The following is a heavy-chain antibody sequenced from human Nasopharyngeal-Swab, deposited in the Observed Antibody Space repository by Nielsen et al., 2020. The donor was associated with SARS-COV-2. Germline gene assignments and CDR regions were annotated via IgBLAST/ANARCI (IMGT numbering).Heavy chain of an antibody. V-gene: IGHV3-23*01. D-gene: IGHD6-13*01. CDR2: ISGSGGST. CDR1: GFTFSSYA. J-gene: IGHJ6*02. Sequence: GGSLRLSCAASGFTFSSYAMSWVRQAPGKGLEWVSAISGSGGSTYYADSVKGRFTISRDNSKNTLYLQMNSLRAEDTAVYYCAKSVAAAGPDYYYGLDVWGQGTTVPSP. CDR3: AKSVAAAGPDYYYGLDV.